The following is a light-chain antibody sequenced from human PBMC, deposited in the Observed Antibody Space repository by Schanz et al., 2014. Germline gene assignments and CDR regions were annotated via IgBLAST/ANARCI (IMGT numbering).Light chain of an antibody. CDR2: GNS. J-gene: IGLJ2*01. V-gene: IGLV1-40*01. CDR1: SSNIGAGYD. CDR3: SSYASSSSVV. Sequence: QSVLTQPPSVSGAPGQRVTISCTGSSSNIGAGYDVHWYQQLPGTAPKLLIYGNSNRPSGVSNRFSGSKSGNTASLTISGLQAEDEADYYCSSYASSSSVVFGGGTKLTAL.